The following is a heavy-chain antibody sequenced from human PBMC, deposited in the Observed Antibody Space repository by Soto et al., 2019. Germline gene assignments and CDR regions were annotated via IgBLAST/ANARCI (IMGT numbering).Heavy chain of an antibody. D-gene: IGHD1-1*01. J-gene: IGHJ4*02. Sequence: EVQLVESGGGLVQPGGSPRLSCAASGFTVSSNYMSWVRQAPGKGLEWVSVIYSGGSTYYADSVKGRFTISRDNSKNTLYLQMNSLRAEDTAVYYCARDGIAAGKSFDYWGQGTLVTVSS. V-gene: IGHV3-66*01. CDR3: ARDGIAAGKSFDY. CDR2: IYSGGST. CDR1: GFTVSSNY.